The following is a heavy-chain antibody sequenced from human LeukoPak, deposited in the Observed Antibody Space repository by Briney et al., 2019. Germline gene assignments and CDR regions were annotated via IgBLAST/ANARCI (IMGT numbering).Heavy chain of an antibody. V-gene: IGHV1-24*01. CDR2: FDPEDGET. CDR1: GYTLTELS. CDR3: ATGALLGGYFDY. J-gene: IGHJ4*02. Sequence: EASVKVSCTVSGYTLTELSMHWVRQAPGKGLEWMGGFDPEDGETIYAQKFQGRVTMTEDTSTDTAYMELSSLRSEDTAVYYCATGALLGGYFDYWGQGTLVTVSS.